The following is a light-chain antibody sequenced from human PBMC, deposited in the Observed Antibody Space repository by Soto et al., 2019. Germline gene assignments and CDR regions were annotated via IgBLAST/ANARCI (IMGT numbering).Light chain of an antibody. CDR3: QQYNSYPWT. J-gene: IGKJ1*01. V-gene: IGKV1-5*01. Sequence: DIQMTQSPSTLSASVGDRVTITCRASQSIRSWLAWYQQKPGKAPKLLIYDASSLESGVPSRFSGSGSGTDFTLTISSLQPDDFATYYCQQYNSYPWTFGQGTKVDIK. CDR2: DAS. CDR1: QSIRSW.